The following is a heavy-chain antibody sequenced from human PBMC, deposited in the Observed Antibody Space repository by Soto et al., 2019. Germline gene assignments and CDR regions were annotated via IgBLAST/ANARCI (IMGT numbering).Heavy chain of an antibody. Sequence: SDTLSLTCSVSGGSIRTPDWWSWVRHTPEKGLEWIGEIYPSGTPNYNPSLKSRVSMSVDKSNNQFSLKTYSVTAADTAVYYCTRVTSVLRSGRAHVRTWFHPWGQGPL. CDR3: TRVTSVLRSGRAHVRTWFHP. CDR1: GGSIRTPDW. J-gene: IGHJ5*02. D-gene: IGHD2-8*01. CDR2: IYPSGTP. V-gene: IGHV4-4*02.